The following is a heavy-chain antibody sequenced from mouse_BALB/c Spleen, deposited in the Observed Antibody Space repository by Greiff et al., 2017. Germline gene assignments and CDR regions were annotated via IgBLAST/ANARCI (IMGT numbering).Heavy chain of an antibody. D-gene: IGHD1-2*01. J-gene: IGHJ2*01. CDR1: GYTFTSYW. Sequence: VQLQQPGAELVKPGASVKMSCKASGYTFTSYWMHWVKQRPGQGLEWIGVIDPSDSYTSYNQKFKGKATLTVDTSSSTAYMQLSSLTSEDSAVYYCTRTYYGYYFDYWGQGTTLTVSA. V-gene: IGHV1S127*01. CDR3: TRTYYGYYFDY. CDR2: IDPSDSYT.